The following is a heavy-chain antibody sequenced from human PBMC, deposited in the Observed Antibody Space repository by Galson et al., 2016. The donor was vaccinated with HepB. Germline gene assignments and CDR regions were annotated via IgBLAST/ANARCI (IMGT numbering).Heavy chain of an antibody. CDR2: ISGSAGNT. D-gene: IGHD3-3*01. CDR3: VKDETQGPRFLEWLLSFDY. Sequence: SLRLSCAASGFTFSSNAMSWVRQAPGKGLEWVSLISGSAGNTYYADSAKGRFTISRDNSKNTLYLHMNSLRADDTAVYYCVKDETQGPRFLEWLLSFDYWGQGTLVTVSS. CDR1: GFTFSSNA. V-gene: IGHV3-23*01. J-gene: IGHJ4*02.